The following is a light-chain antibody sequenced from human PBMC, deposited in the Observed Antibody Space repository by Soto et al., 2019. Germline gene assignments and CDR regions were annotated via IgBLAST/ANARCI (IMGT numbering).Light chain of an antibody. CDR1: QSVSTY. Sequence: EIVLTQSLATLSLSPGERASLSCRASQSVSTYLAWYQQKPGQAPRLLIYDASTRATGIPARFSGSGSGTDFSLTISSLEPEDFAVYYCQQRSNWPPLTFGGGTKVEIK. V-gene: IGKV3-11*01. J-gene: IGKJ4*01. CDR2: DAS. CDR3: QQRSNWPPLT.